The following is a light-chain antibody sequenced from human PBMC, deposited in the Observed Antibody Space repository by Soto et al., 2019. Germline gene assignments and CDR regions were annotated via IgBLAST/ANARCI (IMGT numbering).Light chain of an antibody. J-gene: IGLJ3*02. V-gene: IGLV2-14*01. CDR1: SSDIGDYNY. CDR3: SSYTDRSTNTWV. CDR2: EVN. Sequence: QSALTQPASVSGSPGQSITISCTGASSDIGDYNYVSWYQQHPGKAPKLLIYEVNNRPSGVSYRFSGSKSGNTASLTISGLQAEDEADYYCSSYTDRSTNTWVFGGGTKVTVL.